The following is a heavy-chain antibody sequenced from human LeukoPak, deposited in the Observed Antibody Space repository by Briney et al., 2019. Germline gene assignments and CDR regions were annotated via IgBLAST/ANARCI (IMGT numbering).Heavy chain of an antibody. V-gene: IGHV1-2*02. CDR1: GYTFTGYY. CDR3: ARSYYYGPGSYYTGVDY. CDR2: INPNSGGI. D-gene: IGHD3-10*01. Sequence: VASVKVSCKASGYTFTGYYMHWVRQAPGQGLEWMGWINPNSGGINYAQKFQGRVTMTRDTSISTAYMELSRLRSDDTAVYYCARSYYYGPGSYYTGVDYWGQGTLVTVSS. J-gene: IGHJ4*02.